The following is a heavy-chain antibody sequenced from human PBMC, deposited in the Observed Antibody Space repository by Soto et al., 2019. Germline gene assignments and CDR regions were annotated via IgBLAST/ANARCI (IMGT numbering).Heavy chain of an antibody. CDR2: IVVGSGNT. Sequence: QMQLVQSGPEVKKPGTSVKVSCKASGFTFTSSAVQWVRQARGQRLEWIGWIVVGSGNTNYGQKFQERVTITRDMXTIXAYMGLSSRRSEDTAVYYCAAVPPSHPYEQVVDGYWGQGTLVTVSS. CDR3: AAVPPSHPYEQVVDGY. V-gene: IGHV1-58*01. J-gene: IGHJ4*02. D-gene: IGHD2-8*02. CDR1: GFTFTSSA.